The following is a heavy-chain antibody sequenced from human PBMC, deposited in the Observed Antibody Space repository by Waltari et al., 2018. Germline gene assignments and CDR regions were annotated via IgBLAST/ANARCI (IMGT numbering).Heavy chain of an antibody. CDR2: ISADGGTK. CDR3: ARDRQGASASSPEITH. J-gene: IGHJ4*02. CDR1: GSPFINSA. V-gene: IGHV3-30-3*01. Sequence: QVHLVESGGGVGQPGMSLRLSCAASGSPFINSAIHWVRQAPNKGLEWLAVISADGGTKYYAGSVRGRFTVSRDKSTNTLHLQMTSLAPEDAAVYFCARDRQGASASSPEITHWGQGTLVTVSS. D-gene: IGHD3-10*01.